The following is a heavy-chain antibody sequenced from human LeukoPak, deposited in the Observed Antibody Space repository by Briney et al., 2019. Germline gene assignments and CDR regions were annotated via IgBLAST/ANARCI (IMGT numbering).Heavy chain of an antibody. V-gene: IGHV3-21*01. Sequence: GGSLRLSCAASGFTFSTYSMNWVRQAPGKGLEWVSSITSPVGRMYYADSLKGRITISRDNARSTLYLQMNSLRAEDTAVYYCATDGRSSGWYGFDYSGQGILVTVSS. CDR3: ATDGRSSGWYGFDY. CDR2: ITSPVGRM. J-gene: IGHJ4*02. CDR1: GFTFSTYS. D-gene: IGHD6-19*01.